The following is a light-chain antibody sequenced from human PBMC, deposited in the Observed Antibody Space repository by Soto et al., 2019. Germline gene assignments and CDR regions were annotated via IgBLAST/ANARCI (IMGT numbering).Light chain of an antibody. J-gene: IGLJ3*02. Sequence: QSALTQPASVSGSLGQSITISCTGTSNYVSWYQHHPGKAPKLIIYEVSNRPSGVSNRFSGSKSDNTASLTISGLQAEDEADYHCSSYTASSTWVFSGGTKLTVL. CDR1: SNY. V-gene: IGLV2-14*01. CDR2: EVS. CDR3: SSYTASSTWV.